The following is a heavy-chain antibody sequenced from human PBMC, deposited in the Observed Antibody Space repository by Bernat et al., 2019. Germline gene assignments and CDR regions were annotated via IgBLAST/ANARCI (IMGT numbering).Heavy chain of an antibody. CDR3: VINITPGP. V-gene: IGHV3-64D*06. D-gene: IGHD4-23*01. Sequence: EVQLVESGGGLVQPGGSLRLSCSASGFTFDDFAFHWVRQAPGTGLQYVSAISSNGDITYYADSVKGRFTISRDNSKNTLNLQMSSLRAEDTAVYYCVINITPGPWGQGTMVTVSS. CDR1: GFTFDDFA. J-gene: IGHJ3*01. CDR2: ISSNGDIT.